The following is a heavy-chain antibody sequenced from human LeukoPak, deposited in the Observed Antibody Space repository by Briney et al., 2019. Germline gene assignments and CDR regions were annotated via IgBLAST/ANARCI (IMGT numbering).Heavy chain of an antibody. J-gene: IGHJ4*02. CDR2: ISSNGGST. Sequence: GGSLRLSCAASGFTFSSYAMHWVRQAPGKGLEYVSAISSNGGSTYYANSVKGRFTVSRDNSKYTLYLQMGSLRAEDMAVYYCARTLSLAYYDSSGYDYWGQGTLVTVSS. V-gene: IGHV3-64*01. CDR1: GFTFSSYA. CDR3: ARTLSLAYYDSSGYDY. D-gene: IGHD3-22*01.